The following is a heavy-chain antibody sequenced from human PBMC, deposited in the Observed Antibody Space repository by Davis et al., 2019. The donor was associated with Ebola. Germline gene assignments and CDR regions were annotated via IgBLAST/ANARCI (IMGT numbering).Heavy chain of an antibody. D-gene: IGHD5-18*01. Sequence: SETLSLTCAVSGGSISSGGYSWSWIRQPPGKGLEWIGYIYHSGSTYYNPSLKSRVTISVDRSKNQFSLKLSSVTAADTAVYYCARGLRGDTAMVLSFWFDPWGQGTLVTVSS. CDR1: GGSISSGGYS. CDR3: ARGLRGDTAMVLSFWFDP. V-gene: IGHV4-30-2*01. CDR2: IYHSGST. J-gene: IGHJ5*02.